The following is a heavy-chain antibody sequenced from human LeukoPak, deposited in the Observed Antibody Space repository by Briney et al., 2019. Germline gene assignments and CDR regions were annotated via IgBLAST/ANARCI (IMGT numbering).Heavy chain of an antibody. CDR3: ARGRRIVGATTIFDY. CDR1: GYRFTTSD. Sequence: GASVKVSCKASGYRFTTSDINWVRQATGEGLEWMGWMSPNSGDTGYAQKFQGRVTLTRDTSINTAYMEVTSLRSDDTAVYYCARGRRIVGATTIFDYWGQGTLVTVSS. V-gene: IGHV1-8*01. CDR2: MSPNSGDT. J-gene: IGHJ4*02. D-gene: IGHD1-26*01.